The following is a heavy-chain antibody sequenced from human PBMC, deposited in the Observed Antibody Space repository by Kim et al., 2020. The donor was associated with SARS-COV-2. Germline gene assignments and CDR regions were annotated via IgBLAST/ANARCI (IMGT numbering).Heavy chain of an antibody. J-gene: IGHJ6*02. V-gene: IGHV1-69*13. Sequence: SVKVSCKASGGTFSSYAISWVRQAPGQGLEWMGGIIPIFGTANYAQKFQGRVTITADESTSTAYMELSSLRSEDTAVYYCARDQSGGPRALGYCSSTSCKAYYYYGMDVWGQGTTVTVSS. CDR2: IIPIFGTA. CDR3: ARDQSGGPRALGYCSSTSCKAYYYYGMDV. D-gene: IGHD2-2*01. CDR1: GGTFSSYA.